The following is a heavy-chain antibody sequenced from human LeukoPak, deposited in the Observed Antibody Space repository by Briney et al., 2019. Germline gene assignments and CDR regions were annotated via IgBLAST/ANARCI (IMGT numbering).Heavy chain of an antibody. V-gene: IGHV3-23*01. CDR2: ISGSGGST. Sequence: WGSLRLSCAASGFTFSSYAMSWVRQAPGKGLEWVSAISGSGGSTYYADSVKGRFTISRDNSKNTLYLQMNSLRAEDTAVYYCAKPGSSSSWYDYWGQGTLVTVSS. D-gene: IGHD6-13*01. J-gene: IGHJ4*02. CDR1: GFTFSSYA. CDR3: AKPGSSSSWYDY.